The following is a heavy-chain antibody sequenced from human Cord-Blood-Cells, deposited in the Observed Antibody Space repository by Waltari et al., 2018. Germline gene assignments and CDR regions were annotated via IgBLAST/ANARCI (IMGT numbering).Heavy chain of an antibody. Sequence: QVQLQESGPGLVKPSGTLSLTCTVPGGSVSSGSYYWSWIRQPPGKGLEWIGYIYCSGSTNYNPTLKSRVTISVDTSKNQFSLKLSSVTAADTAVYYCARDPGDFAFDIWGQGTMVTVSS. CDR1: GGSVSSGSYY. J-gene: IGHJ3*02. CDR3: ARDPGDFAFDI. D-gene: IGHD7-27*01. CDR2: IYCSGST. V-gene: IGHV4-61*01.